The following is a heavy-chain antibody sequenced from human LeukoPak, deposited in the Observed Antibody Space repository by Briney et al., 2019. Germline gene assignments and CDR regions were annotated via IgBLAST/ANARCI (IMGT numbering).Heavy chain of an antibody. CDR1: GYTFTGYY. D-gene: IGHD3-22*01. J-gene: IGHJ3*02. CDR3: ARARAPYYYDSNGLSAFDI. Sequence: ASVKVSCKASGYTFTGYYLHWVRQAPGQGLEWLGWIDPNSGGTKTAQKFQGRLTMTRDTSISTAYMEFNSLRSDDTAVYYCARARAPYYYDSNGLSAFDIWGQGTMVTVSS. V-gene: IGHV1-2*02. CDR2: IDPNSGGT.